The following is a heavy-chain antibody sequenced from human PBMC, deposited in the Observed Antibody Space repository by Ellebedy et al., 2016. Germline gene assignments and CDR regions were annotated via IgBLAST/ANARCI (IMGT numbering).Heavy chain of an antibody. V-gene: IGHV4-39*01. J-gene: IGHJ6*03. CDR3: ARERDFYYYMDV. Sequence: SETLSLXXTVSGGSFSIRNYYWGWIRQPPGKGLEWIGSIYYSGSTYYNPSLKSRVTISVDTSKNQFFLKLSSVTAADTAVYYCARERDFYYYMDVWGKGTTVTVSS. CDR2: IYYSGST. CDR1: GGSFSIRNYY.